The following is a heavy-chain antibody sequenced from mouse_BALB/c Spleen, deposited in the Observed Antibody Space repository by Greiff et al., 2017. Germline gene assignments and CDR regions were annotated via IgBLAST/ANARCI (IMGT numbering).Heavy chain of an antibody. CDR3: ARSYDGYYAMDY. Sequence: EVMLVESGGGLVQPGGSLKLSCAASGFTFSSYTMSWVRQTPEKRLEWVAYISNGGGSTYYPDTVKGRFTISRDNAKNTLYLQMSSLKSEDTAMYYCARSYDGYYAMDYWGQGTSVTVSS. J-gene: IGHJ4*01. V-gene: IGHV5-12-2*01. D-gene: IGHD2-14*01. CDR2: ISNGGGST. CDR1: GFTFSSYT.